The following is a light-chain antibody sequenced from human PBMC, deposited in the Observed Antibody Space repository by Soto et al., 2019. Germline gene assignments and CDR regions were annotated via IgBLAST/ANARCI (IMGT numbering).Light chain of an antibody. CDR3: GTWDSSLSAWV. CDR1: SSNIGNNY. V-gene: IGLV1-51*02. J-gene: IGLJ3*02. CDR2: ENN. Sequence: QSVLTQPPSVSAAPGQKVTISCSGSSSNIGNNYVSWYQQLPGTAPKLLIYENNKRPSGIPDRFSGSKPGTSATLGITGLQTGDEADYYCGTWDSSLSAWVFGGGTKLTV.